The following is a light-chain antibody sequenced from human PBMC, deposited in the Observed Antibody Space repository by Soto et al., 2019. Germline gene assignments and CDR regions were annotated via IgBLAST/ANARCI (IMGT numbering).Light chain of an antibody. CDR3: QKYNSAPWT. CDR2: VAS. J-gene: IGKJ1*01. Sequence: DIQMTQSPSSLSASVGDRVTITCRASQGISNYLAWYQQQPGKVPKLLIYVASTLQSGVTSRFSGSGSGTDFTLTSSSLQPEAVATYYCQKYNSAPWTFGQGTKVEIK. CDR1: QGISNY. V-gene: IGKV1-27*01.